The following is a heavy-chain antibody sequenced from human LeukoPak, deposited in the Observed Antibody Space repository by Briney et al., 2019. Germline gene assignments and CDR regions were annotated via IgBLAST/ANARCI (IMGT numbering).Heavy chain of an antibody. D-gene: IGHD3-22*01. V-gene: IGHV4-61*02. CDR2: IYTSGST. CDR1: GVSISSGSYY. CDR3: ARDLYYYDSSGYYLWGLDI. J-gene: IGHJ3*02. Sequence: PSQTLSLTCTVSGVSISSGSYYWIWIRQPAGKGLEWIVRIYTSGSTNYNPSLKSRVTISVDTSKNQFSLKLSSVTAADTAVYYCARDLYYYDSSGYYLWGLDIWGQGTMVTVSS.